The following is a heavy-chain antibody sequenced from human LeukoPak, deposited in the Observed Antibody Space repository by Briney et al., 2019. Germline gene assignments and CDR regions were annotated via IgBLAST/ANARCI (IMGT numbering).Heavy chain of an antibody. CDR3: ARDCHSSSHLNWFDP. CDR2: ISYDGSNK. J-gene: IGHJ5*02. V-gene: IGHV3-30*01. D-gene: IGHD6-6*01. CDR1: GFTFSSYA. Sequence: GGSLRLSCAASGFTFSSYAMHWVRQAPGKGLEWVAVISYDGSNKYYADSVKGRFTISRDNSKNTLYLQMNSLRAEDTAVYYCARDCHSSSHLNWFDPWGQGTLVTVSS.